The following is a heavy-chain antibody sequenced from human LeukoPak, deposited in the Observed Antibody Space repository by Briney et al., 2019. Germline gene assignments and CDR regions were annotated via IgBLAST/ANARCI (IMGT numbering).Heavy chain of an antibody. J-gene: IGHJ4*02. D-gene: IGHD6-19*01. CDR1: GGSISSSNW. V-gene: IGHV4-4*02. Sequence: PSETLSLTCAVSGGSISSSNWWSWVRQPPGKGLEWIGEIYHSGSTNYNPSLKSRVTISVDTSKNQFSLKLSSVTAADTAVYYCARRDSSGWYIDYWGQGTLVTVSS. CDR2: IYHSGST. CDR3: ARRDSSGWYIDY.